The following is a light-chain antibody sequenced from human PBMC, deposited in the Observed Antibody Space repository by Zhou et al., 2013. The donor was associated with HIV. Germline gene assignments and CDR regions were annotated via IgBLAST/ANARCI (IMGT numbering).Light chain of an antibody. CDR2: GAS. Sequence: IMMTQSPATLSVSPGERATLSCRASKSVGTNVAWYQQKPGQAPRLLLYGASTRATDIPARFSGTGSGTEFTLTISSLRSEDFAVYYCQQYNNWPYTFGQGTKLEIK. CDR1: KSVGTN. J-gene: IGKJ2*01. V-gene: IGKV3-15*01. CDR3: QQYNNWPYT.